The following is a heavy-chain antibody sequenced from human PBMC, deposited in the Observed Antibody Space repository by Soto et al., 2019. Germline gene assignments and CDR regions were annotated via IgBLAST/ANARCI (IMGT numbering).Heavy chain of an antibody. J-gene: IGHJ5*02. Sequence: QVQLQESGPGLVKPSETLSLTCAVSGASIRSYHWSWIRQPAGKGLEWIGRMQHTGNTNYNPSLKSRVTMSVDTSKNQISLQMPSQTAADTAVYFCAKDVSSRRWFDLWGQGILGIVSS. V-gene: IGHV4-4*07. CDR1: GASIRSYH. CDR3: AKDVSSRRWFDL. CDR2: MQHTGNT.